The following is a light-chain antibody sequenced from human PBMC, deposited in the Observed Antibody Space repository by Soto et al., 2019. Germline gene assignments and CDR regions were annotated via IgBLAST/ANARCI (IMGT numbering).Light chain of an antibody. V-gene: IGLV2-14*01. CDR3: SSYTSANTYV. CDR1: SSDVGAYDY. Sequence: QSALAQPASVSGSPGQSITISCTGTSSDVGAYDYVSWYQHHPGKAPKLMIHEVSDRPSGISNRFSGSKSGNTASLTISGLQAEDEADYYCSSYTSANTYVFGTGTKVTVL. J-gene: IGLJ1*01. CDR2: EVS.